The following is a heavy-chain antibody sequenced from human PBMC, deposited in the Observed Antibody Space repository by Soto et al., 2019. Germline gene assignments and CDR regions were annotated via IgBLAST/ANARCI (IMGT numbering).Heavy chain of an antibody. V-gene: IGHV2-5*02. CDR3: AHHPYYGLGSYSFDY. Sequence: QITLKESGPTLVRPTQTLTLTCTFSGFSLTTSGVGVGWIRQPPGKALEWLAVIYWDYDKRYSSSLKSSLTIXXDXHTXQVVLTMTNMDPVDTATYYCAHHPYYGLGSYSFDYWGQGTLVTVSS. CDR2: IYWDYDK. CDR1: GFSLTTSGVG. D-gene: IGHD3-10*01. J-gene: IGHJ4*02.